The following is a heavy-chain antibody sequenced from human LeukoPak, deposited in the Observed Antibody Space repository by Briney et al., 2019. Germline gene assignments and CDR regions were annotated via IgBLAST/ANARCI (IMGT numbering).Heavy chain of an antibody. D-gene: IGHD2-21*01. V-gene: IGHV6-1*01. Sequence: SQTLSLTCAVSGDSVSSNSVAWNWIRQSPSRGLEWLGRTYYLSKWYNEYAVLVKSRISINADTSSNQFFLQLNSVTTEDTALYYCAIWHHSGRHFDLWGRGTLVTVSS. CDR1: GDSVSSNSVA. CDR2: TYYLSKWYN. J-gene: IGHJ2*01. CDR3: AIWHHSGRHFDL.